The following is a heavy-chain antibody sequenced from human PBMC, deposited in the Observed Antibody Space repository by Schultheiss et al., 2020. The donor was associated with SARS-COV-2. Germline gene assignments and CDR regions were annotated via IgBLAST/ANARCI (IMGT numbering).Heavy chain of an antibody. Sequence: GGSLRLSCAASGFTFSSYAMSWVRQAPGKGLEWVAVISYDGTSTYYADSVKGRFTISRDKSKTTLYLQMTSLRPEDTAVYYCARDFLALTTLFDYWGQGTLVTVSS. CDR3: ARDFLALTTLFDY. CDR1: GFTFSSYA. J-gene: IGHJ4*02. V-gene: IGHV3-30*04. CDR2: ISYDGTST. D-gene: IGHD3-3*01.